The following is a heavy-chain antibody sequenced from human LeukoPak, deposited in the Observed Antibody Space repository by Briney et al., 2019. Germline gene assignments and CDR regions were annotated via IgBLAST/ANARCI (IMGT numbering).Heavy chain of an antibody. CDR1: GYTFTHYG. V-gene: IGHV1-18*01. CDR3: ARDPERTGYCSGGSCHGRWFDP. Sequence: ASVKVSCKASGYTFTHYGISWVRQAPGQGLEWVGWISAYNGNTYYAQKLQGRVTMTTDTSTNTAYMELRSLRSDDTAVYYCARDPERTGYCSGGSCHGRWFDPWGQGTLVTVSS. D-gene: IGHD2-15*01. CDR2: ISAYNGNT. J-gene: IGHJ5*02.